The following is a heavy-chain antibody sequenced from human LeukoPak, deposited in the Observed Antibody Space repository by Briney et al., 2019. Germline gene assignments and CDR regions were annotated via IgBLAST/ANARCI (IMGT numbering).Heavy chain of an antibody. Sequence: ASVKVSCKASGYTFISYDINWVRQATGQGLEWMGWMNHNSGITGYAQKFQGRVSITRNTSINTAYMELSSLRSEDTAVYYCARGLYYYDSNGRTPYDYWGQGTLVTVSS. CDR2: MNHNSGIT. CDR1: GYTFISYD. CDR3: ARGLYYYDSNGRTPYDY. V-gene: IGHV1-8*01. J-gene: IGHJ4*02. D-gene: IGHD3-22*01.